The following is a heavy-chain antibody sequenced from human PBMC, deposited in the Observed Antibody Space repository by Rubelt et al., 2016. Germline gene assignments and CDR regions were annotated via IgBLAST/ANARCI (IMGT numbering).Heavy chain of an antibody. J-gene: IGHJ6*02. CDR3: ARRRRSSSSWYYYYYGMDV. D-gene: IGHD6-13*01. V-gene: IGHV1-8*01. Sequence: SGDTDFAQKFQGRVTMTRSTSISTAYMELSSLRSEDTAVYYCARRRRSSSSWYYYYYGMDVWGQGTTVTVSS. CDR2: SGDT.